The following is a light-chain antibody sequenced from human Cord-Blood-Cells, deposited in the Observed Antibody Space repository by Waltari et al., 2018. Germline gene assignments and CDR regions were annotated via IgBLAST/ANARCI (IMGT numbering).Light chain of an antibody. CDR3: QQSYSTPFT. CDR2: AAS. V-gene: IGKV1-39*01. J-gene: IGKJ3*01. CDR1: QSISSY. Sequence: DIQMTQSPSSLSASVGDTVPITCRASQSISSYLNWYQQKPGKAPKLLIYAASSLQSGVPSRFSGSGSGTDFTLTISSLQPEDFATDYCQQSYSTPFTFGPGTKVDIK.